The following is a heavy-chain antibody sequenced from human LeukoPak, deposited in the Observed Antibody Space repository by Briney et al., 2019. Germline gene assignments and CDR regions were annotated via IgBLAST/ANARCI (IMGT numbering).Heavy chain of an antibody. CDR1: GGSFSGYY. D-gene: IGHD6-6*01. CDR2: INHSGST. CDR3: ARGSSSSVLNWFDP. J-gene: IGHJ5*02. V-gene: IGHV4-34*01. Sequence: SETLSLTCAVYGGSFSGYYWSWLRQPPGKGLEWIGEINHSGSTNYNPSLKSRVTISVDTSKNQFSLKLSSVTAADTAVYYCARGSSSSVLNWFDPWGQGTLVTVSS.